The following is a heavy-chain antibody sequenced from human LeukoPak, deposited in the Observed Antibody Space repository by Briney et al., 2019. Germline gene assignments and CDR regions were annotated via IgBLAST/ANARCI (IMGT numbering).Heavy chain of an antibody. CDR3: AKDITGTTSSDY. CDR1: GFTFSSYA. J-gene: IGHJ4*02. Sequence: GGSLRLSCAASGFTFSSYAMSWVRQAPGKGLEWISANSSSGGSTFYADSVKGRFTISRDNSKNTLYLHMNSLRAEDTAVYYCAKDITGTTSSDYWGQGTLVTVSS. D-gene: IGHD1-20*01. V-gene: IGHV3-23*01. CDR2: NSSSGGST.